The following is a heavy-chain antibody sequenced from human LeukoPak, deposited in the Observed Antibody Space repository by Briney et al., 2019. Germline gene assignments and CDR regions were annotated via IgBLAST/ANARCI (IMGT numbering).Heavy chain of an antibody. Sequence: SETLSLTCAVYGGSFSGYYWSWIRQPPGKGLEWIGEINHSGSTNYNPSLKSRVTISVDTSKNQFSLKLSSVTAADTAVYYCALGGYSYGHPRYYFDYWGQGTLVTVSS. J-gene: IGHJ4*02. CDR2: INHSGST. CDR3: ALGGYSYGHPRYYFDY. D-gene: IGHD5-18*01. CDR1: GGSFSGYY. V-gene: IGHV4-34*01.